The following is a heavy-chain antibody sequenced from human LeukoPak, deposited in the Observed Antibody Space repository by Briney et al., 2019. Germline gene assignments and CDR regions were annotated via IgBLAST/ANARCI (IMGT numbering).Heavy chain of an antibody. CDR1: GFTFSSYS. J-gene: IGHJ4*02. Sequence: GGSLRLSCAASGFTFSSYSMNWVRQAPGKGLEWVSSISSSSSTIYYADSVKGRFTISRDNAKNSLYLQMNSLRAEDTAVYYCARVGGSYNYCDYWGQGTLVTVSS. V-gene: IGHV3-48*04. CDR2: ISSSSSTI. CDR3: ARVGGSYNYCDY. D-gene: IGHD1-26*01.